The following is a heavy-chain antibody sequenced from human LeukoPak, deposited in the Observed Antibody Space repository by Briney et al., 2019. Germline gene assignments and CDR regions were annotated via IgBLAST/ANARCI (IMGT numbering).Heavy chain of an antibody. CDR2: ISSSSSTI. Sequence: GGSLRLSCAASGFTLSSYRMNWVRQAPGKGLEWVSYISSSSSTIYYADSVKGRFTISRDNAKNSLYLQMNSLRAEDTAVYYCARGVAIAGDAFDIWGQGTMVTVSS. CDR3: ARGVAIAGDAFDI. CDR1: GFTLSSYR. J-gene: IGHJ3*02. V-gene: IGHV3-48*01. D-gene: IGHD5-12*01.